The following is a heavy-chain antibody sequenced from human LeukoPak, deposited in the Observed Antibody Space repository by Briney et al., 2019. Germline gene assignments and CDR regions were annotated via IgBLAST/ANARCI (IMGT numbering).Heavy chain of an antibody. CDR3: ARGFRVTAFDS. Sequence: GGSLRLSCAASGFTFSHYWMHWVRQEPGKGLLWVSHIDTDGTITTYADSVKGRFTISRDNAKNTLYLQMNSLRAEDAAVYYCARGFRVTAFDSWGQGTLVTVSS. J-gene: IGHJ4*02. CDR1: GFTFSHYW. CDR2: IDTDGTIT. D-gene: IGHD5-18*01. V-gene: IGHV3-74*01.